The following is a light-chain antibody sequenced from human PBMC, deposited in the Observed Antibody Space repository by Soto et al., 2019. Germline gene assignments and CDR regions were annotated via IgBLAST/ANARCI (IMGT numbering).Light chain of an antibody. CDR3: QQYNNWPPMYT. J-gene: IGKJ2*01. V-gene: IGKV3-15*01. CDR2: GAS. CDR1: QSISSN. Sequence: EIVMTQSPATLSVSPGEGATLSCRVSQSISSNLAWYQQQPGQAPRLLIYGASTRATGIPAKFSGAGSGTESTLTISSLQSEDFAVYYCQQYNNWPPMYTFGQGTKLEIK.